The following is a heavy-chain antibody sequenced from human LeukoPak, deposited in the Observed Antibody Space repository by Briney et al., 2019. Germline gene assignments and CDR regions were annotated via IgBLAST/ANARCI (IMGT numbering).Heavy chain of an antibody. D-gene: IGHD4-17*01. CDR2: IRYDGSNK. J-gene: IGHJ4*02. CDR1: GFTFSSYG. V-gene: IGHV3-30*02. CDR3: APSYGDLPDY. Sequence: GGSPRLSCAASGFTFSSYGMHWVRQAPGKGLEWVAFIRYDGSNKYYADSVKGRFTISRDNSKNTLYLQMNSLRAEDTAVYYCAPSYGDLPDYWGQGTLVTVSS.